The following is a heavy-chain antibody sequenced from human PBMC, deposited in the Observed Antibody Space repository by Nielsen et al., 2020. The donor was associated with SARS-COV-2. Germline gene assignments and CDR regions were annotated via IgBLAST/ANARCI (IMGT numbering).Heavy chain of an antibody. Sequence: SETLSLTCTVSGGSISSSNYYWGWIRQPPGKGLEWIGSIYYSGSTHYSPSLQSRVTISLDTSKNQLSLRLTSVTAADTALYYCARARGSSFTLYYFDFWGRGTLVTVSS. D-gene: IGHD6-13*01. CDR3: ARARGSSFTLYYFDF. J-gene: IGHJ4*02. CDR1: GGSISSSNYY. CDR2: IYYSGST. V-gene: IGHV4-39*01.